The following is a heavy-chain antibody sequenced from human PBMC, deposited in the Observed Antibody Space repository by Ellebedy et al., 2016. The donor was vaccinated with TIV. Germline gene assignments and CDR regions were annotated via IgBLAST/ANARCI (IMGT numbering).Heavy chain of an antibody. CDR1: GYTFSNYF. V-gene: IGHV1-46*04. Sequence: AASVKVSCKASGYTFSNYFVHWVRQAPGQGLEWMGIINPTSGSTTYAQKLQGRLTMTRDTSTSTVYMELSSLRSEDTAVYYCALGKVVVTAISFLQHWGQGTLVTVSS. D-gene: IGHD2-21*02. CDR3: ALGKVVVTAISFLQH. CDR2: INPTSGST. J-gene: IGHJ1*01.